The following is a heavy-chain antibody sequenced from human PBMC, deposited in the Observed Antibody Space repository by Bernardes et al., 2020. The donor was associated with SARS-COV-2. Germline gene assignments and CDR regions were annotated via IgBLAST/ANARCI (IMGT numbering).Heavy chain of an antibody. Sequence: SETLYLTCTVSGDSVSSSSYFWGWIRQPPGKGLEWIGSIYSGGITYYNPSLKSRATISVDTSKNQFSLQLTSVTAADTAMYYCASTPVTMILVVITYYYFDLWGRGTLVTVSS. CDR2: IYSGGIT. CDR3: ASTPVTMILVVITYYYFDL. CDR1: GDSVSSSSYF. D-gene: IGHD3-22*01. V-gene: IGHV4-39*01. J-gene: IGHJ2*01.